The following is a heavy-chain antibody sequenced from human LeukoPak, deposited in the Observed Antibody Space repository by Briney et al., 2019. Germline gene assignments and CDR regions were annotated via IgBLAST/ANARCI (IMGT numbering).Heavy chain of an antibody. J-gene: IGHJ1*01. D-gene: IGHD2/OR15-2a*01. CDR1: GFTFSSYA. Sequence: GGSLRLSCAASGFTFSSYAMSWVRQAPGEGLEWVSAISGGGGSTNYAPSVKGRFTISRDNSQSTLYLQMKCLRDEDTGPYYCAKTLFYDRGHETFQHWGQGTLVTVSS. V-gene: IGHV3-23*01. CDR2: ISGGGGST. CDR3: AKTLFYDRGHETFQH.